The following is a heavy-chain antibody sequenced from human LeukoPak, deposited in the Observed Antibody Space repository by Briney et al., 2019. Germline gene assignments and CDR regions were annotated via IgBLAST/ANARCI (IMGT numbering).Heavy chain of an antibody. CDR2: INRSGST. D-gene: IGHD3-9*01. V-gene: IGHV4-34*01. Sequence: PSETLSLTCAVYGGSFSGYYWSWIRQPPGKGLEWIGEINRSGSTNYNPSLKSRVTISGDTSKNQFSLKLSSVTAADTAVYYCARGHRDYDILTGYYYNYWGQGTLVTVSS. J-gene: IGHJ4*02. CDR3: ARGHRDYDILTGYYYNY. CDR1: GGSFSGYY.